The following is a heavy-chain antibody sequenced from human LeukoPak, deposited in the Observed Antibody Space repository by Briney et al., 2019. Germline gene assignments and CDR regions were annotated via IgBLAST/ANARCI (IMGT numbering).Heavy chain of an antibody. J-gene: IGHJ3*02. CDR1: GFSFSSYG. Sequence: GGSLRLSCAASGFSFSSYGIRCGCEAPGKGVGWVAVISYDGSNKYYADSVKGRFTISRDNSKNTLYLQMNSLRAEDTAVYYCAKDYGGSSSGAFDIWGQGTMVTVSS. V-gene: IGHV3-30*18. D-gene: IGHD2-15*01. CDR3: AKDYGGSSSGAFDI. CDR2: ISYDGSNK.